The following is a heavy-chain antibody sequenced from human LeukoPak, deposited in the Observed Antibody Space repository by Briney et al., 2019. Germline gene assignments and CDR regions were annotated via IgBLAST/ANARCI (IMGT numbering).Heavy chain of an antibody. D-gene: IGHD4-17*01. CDR1: GFTFSSYA. Sequence: PGGSLRLSCAASGFTFSSYAMSWVRQAPGKGLEWVSAISGSGGSTYYADSVKGRFTISRDNSKNTLYLQMNSLRAEDTAVYYSAKGPKPYGDYDLYWGQGTLVTVSS. J-gene: IGHJ4*02. CDR3: AKGPKPYGDYDLY. CDR2: ISGSGGST. V-gene: IGHV3-23*01.